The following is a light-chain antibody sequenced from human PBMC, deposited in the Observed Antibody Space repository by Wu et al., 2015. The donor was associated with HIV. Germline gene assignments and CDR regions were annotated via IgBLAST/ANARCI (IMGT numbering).Light chain of an antibody. CDR1: QSVSAY. J-gene: IGKJ4*01. CDR2: IAS. Sequence: GERAILSCRASQSVSAYLAWYQQKPGQPPRLLIYIASGRATGVPDRFSGSGSGTDFTLTISRLEPEDFAVYYCQQYAASPLTFGGGTKVEIK. V-gene: IGKV3-20*01. CDR3: QQYAASPLT.